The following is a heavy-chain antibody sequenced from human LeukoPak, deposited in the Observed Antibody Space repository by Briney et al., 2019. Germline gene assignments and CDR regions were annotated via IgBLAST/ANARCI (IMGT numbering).Heavy chain of an antibody. V-gene: IGHV3-23*01. D-gene: IGHD1-26*01. Sequence: GGSLRLSCAASAFTFSNYAMSWVRQAPGKGLEWASGISGNGGKKYYADSVKGRFPISRDNSKNKLYMQMNSLRAEDTGVYYCASGSGTYYSSYYYYGMDVWGQGTTVTVSS. CDR1: AFTFSNYA. J-gene: IGHJ6*02. CDR2: ISGNGGKK. CDR3: ASGSGTYYSSYYYYGMDV.